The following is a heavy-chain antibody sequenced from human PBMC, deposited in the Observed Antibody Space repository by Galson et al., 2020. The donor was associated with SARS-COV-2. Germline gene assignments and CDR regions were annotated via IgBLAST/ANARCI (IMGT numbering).Heavy chain of an antibody. CDR1: GFTFSSYS. J-gene: IGHJ6*02. CDR2: ISSSSDYI. Sequence: GESLKISCAVSGFTFSSYSMNWVRQAPGKGLEWVSSISSSSDYIYYADSLKGRFTISRDNAKNSLSLQMNSLRAEDTAVYYCARDASWAMFGMDVWGLGTTGTVSS. D-gene: IGHD1-26*01. V-gene: IGHV3-21*01. CDR3: ARDASWAMFGMDV.